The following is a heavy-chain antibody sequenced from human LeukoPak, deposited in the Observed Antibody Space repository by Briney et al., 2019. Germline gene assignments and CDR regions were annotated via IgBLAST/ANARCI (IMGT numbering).Heavy chain of an antibody. J-gene: IGHJ6*02. V-gene: IGHV3-53*01. Sequence: PGGSLRLSCAASGFTVSSNYMSWVRQAPGKGLEWVSVIYSGGSTYYADSVKGRFTISRDNSKSTLYLQMNSLRAEDTAVYYCARSAGRYYYYGVDVWGQGTTVTVSS. CDR2: IYSGGST. CDR3: ARSAGRYYYYGVDV. CDR1: GFTVSSNY.